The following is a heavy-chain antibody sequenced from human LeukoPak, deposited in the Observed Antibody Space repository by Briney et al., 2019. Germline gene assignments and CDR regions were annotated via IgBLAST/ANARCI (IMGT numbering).Heavy chain of an antibody. V-gene: IGHV3-64D*09. CDR3: ARGGGRSYSDAFDI. D-gene: IGHD1-26*01. J-gene: IGHJ3*02. Sequence: PGGSLRLSCSASGFTFSSSAMHWVRQAPGKGLEYVSAISDDGASTYYTDSVKGRFTISRDNSKNTLYLQMSSLRPEDTAVYYCARGGGRSYSDAFDIWGQGTVVTVSS. CDR2: ISDDGAST. CDR1: GFTFSSSA.